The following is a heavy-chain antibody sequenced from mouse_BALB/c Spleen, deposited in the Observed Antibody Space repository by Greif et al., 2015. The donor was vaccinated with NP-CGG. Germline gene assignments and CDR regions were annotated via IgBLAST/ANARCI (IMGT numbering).Heavy chain of an antibody. CDR1: GFSLTSYG. CDR3: ARKRGRDMDY. Sequence: VKLMESGPGLVQPSQSLSITCTVSGFSLTSYGVHWVRQSPGKGLEWLGVIWSGGSTDYDAAFISRLSISKDNSKSQVFFKMNSLQANDTAIYYCARKRGRDMDYWGQGTSVTVSS. J-gene: IGHJ4*01. V-gene: IGHV2-2*02. CDR2: IWSGGST.